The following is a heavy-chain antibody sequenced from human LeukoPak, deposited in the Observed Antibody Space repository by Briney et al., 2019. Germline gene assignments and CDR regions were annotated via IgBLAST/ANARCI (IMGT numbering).Heavy chain of an antibody. CDR3: ARVSAYYYDSSGYFYYFDY. CDR1: GGSFSVYY. D-gene: IGHD3-22*01. V-gene: IGHV4-34*01. J-gene: IGHJ4*02. CDR2: INLSGST. Sequence: SETLSLTCAVYGGSFSVYYWSWIRQPPGKGLEWIGEINLSGSTKYNPSLKSRVTISVDTSKNQFSLKLSSVTAADTAVYSCARVSAYYYDSSGYFYYFDYWGQGTLVTVSS.